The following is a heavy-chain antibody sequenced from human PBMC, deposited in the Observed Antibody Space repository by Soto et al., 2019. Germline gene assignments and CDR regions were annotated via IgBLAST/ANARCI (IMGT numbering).Heavy chain of an antibody. D-gene: IGHD2-21*02. J-gene: IGHJ4*02. CDR3: ARGGGIVVVTAPYDH. CDR1: GDTFSFYT. CDR2: VNPIVSMS. V-gene: IGHV1-69*02. Sequence: SVKVSCKASGDTFSFYTINWVRQAPGLGLEWMGRVNPIVSMSNYAQKFQGRVTITADKSTSTAHMELRSLRSEDTAVYYCARGGGIVVVTAPYDHWGQGTLVTVSS.